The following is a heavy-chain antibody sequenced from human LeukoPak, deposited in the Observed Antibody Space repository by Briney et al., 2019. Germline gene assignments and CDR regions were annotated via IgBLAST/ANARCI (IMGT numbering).Heavy chain of an antibody. CDR1: GYSISSGYY. CDR3: ASQIWFGELLLGKLRSDP. V-gene: IGHV4-38-2*01. J-gene: IGHJ5*02. CDR2: IYHSGST. D-gene: IGHD3-10*01. Sequence: PSETLSLTCAVSGYSISSGYYWGWIRQPPGKGLEWIGSIYHSGSTYYNPSLKSRVTISVDTSKNQFSLKLSSVTAADTAVYYCASQIWFGELLLGKLRSDPWGQGTLVTVSS.